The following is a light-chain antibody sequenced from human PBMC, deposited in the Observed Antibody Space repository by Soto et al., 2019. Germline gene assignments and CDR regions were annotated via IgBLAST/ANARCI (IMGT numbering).Light chain of an antibody. CDR3: QQRSNWH. Sequence: IVLTQSPATLSLSPGERATLSCRASQSVSSYLAWYQQKPGQAPRLLIYDASNRATGIPARFSGSGSGTDFTLTISSLEPEDFAVYYCQQRSNWHFGQGTRLEIK. CDR2: DAS. V-gene: IGKV3-11*01. CDR1: QSVSSY. J-gene: IGKJ5*01.